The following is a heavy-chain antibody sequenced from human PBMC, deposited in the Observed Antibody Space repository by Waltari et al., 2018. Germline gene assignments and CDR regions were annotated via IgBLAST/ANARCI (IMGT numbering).Heavy chain of an antibody. J-gene: IGHJ4*02. CDR1: GDSISSLSW. Sequence: QLQLQESGPGLVKSSGTLSLACTVSGDSISSLSWWTWDGQSPGKGLGWVGEVFKSGSANYNTSLKSRVNMSVDKSTNQFFLTLNSVTAADTAIYYCAKISLHREGYSWGQGTLVTVAS. CDR3: AKISLHREGYS. D-gene: IGHD3-3*01. CDR2: VFKSGSA. V-gene: IGHV4-4*02.